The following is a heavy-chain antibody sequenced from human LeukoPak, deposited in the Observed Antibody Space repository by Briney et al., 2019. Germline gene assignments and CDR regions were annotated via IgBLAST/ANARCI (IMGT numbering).Heavy chain of an antibody. Sequence: ASVKVSCKASGDAFITYAINWVRQAPGQGLEWMGWINTNTGNPTYAQGFTGRFVFSLDTSVSTAYLQISSLKAEDTAVYYCARAKDYYGSGSPSADYWGQGTLVTVSS. CDR1: GDAFITYA. CDR3: ARAKDYYGSGSPSADY. V-gene: IGHV7-4-1*02. D-gene: IGHD3-10*01. J-gene: IGHJ4*02. CDR2: INTNTGNP.